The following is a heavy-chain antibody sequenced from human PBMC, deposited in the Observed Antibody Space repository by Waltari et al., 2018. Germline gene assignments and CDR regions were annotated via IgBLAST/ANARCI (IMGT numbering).Heavy chain of an antibody. CDR2: IYTSGST. V-gene: IGHV4-61*02. CDR1: GGSISSGSYY. D-gene: IGHD3-22*01. Sequence: QVQLQESGPGLVKPSQTLSLTCTVSGGSISSGSYYWSWIRPPAGKGLEWIGRIYTSGSTNYNPSLKSRCTISVDTAKNQFSLKLSSVTAADTAVYYCARDATYYYDSSGYYYDAFDIWGQGTMVTVSS. J-gene: IGHJ3*02. CDR3: ARDATYYYDSSGYYYDAFDI.